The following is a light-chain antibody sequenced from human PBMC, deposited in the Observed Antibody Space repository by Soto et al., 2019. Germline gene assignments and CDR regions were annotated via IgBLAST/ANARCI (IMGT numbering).Light chain of an antibody. CDR2: DAS. V-gene: IGKV1-33*01. CDR3: QQYDNLAMYT. J-gene: IGKJ2*01. Sequence: DIQMTQYPSTLSASIGERVTITCQASQDISNYLNWYQQKPGKAPKLLIYDASNLETGVPSRFSGSGSGTDFTFTISSLQPEDIATYYCQQYDNLAMYTFGQGTKVDIK. CDR1: QDISNY.